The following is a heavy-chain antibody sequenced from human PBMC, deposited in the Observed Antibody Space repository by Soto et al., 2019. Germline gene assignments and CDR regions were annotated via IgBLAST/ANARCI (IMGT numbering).Heavy chain of an antibody. J-gene: IGHJ6*02. CDR2: TYYRSKWYN. V-gene: IGHV6-1*01. CDR1: VDSVSSNSAA. D-gene: IGHD3-10*01. Sequence: SQTLSLTCAISVDSVSSNSAAWNWIMQSPSRGLEWLGRTYYRSKWYNDYAVSVKSRITINPDTSKNQFSLQLNSVTPEDTAVYCCARRVAYYYGKDVGGHGTTVPV. CDR3: ARRVAYYYGKDV.